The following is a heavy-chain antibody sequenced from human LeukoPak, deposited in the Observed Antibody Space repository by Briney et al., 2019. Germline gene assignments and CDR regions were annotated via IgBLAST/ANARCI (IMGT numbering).Heavy chain of an antibody. CDR1: GYTFTSYD. J-gene: IGHJ4*02. V-gene: IGHV1-8*01. CDR3: ARGLSVVAATSPQSDY. CDR2: MNPNSGNT. D-gene: IGHD2-15*01. Sequence: ASVKVSCKASGYTFTSYDINWVRQATGQGLEWMGWMNPNSGNTGYAQKFQGSVTMTRNTSISTAYMELSSLRSEDTAVYYCARGLSVVAATSPQSDYWGQGTLVTVSS.